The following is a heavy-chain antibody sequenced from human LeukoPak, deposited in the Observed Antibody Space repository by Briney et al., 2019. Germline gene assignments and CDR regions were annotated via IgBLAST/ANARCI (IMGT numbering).Heavy chain of an antibody. V-gene: IGHV3-64D*09. J-gene: IGHJ4*02. CDR1: EFTLSSYI. Sequence: GGSLRLSCLASEFTLSSYIMHWVRQAPGKGLEYVSAISNNGGSTYYADSVKGRFTISRDNSKNTLYLQMNSLRPEDTAVYYCGYSGYDFPFDYWGQGTLVTVSS. CDR2: ISNNGGST. CDR3: GYSGYDFPFDY. D-gene: IGHD5-12*01.